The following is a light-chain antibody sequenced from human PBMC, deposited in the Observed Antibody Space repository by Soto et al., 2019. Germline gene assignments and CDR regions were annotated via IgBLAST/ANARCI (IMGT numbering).Light chain of an antibody. CDR3: QQYNSYWT. J-gene: IGKJ1*01. Sequence: DIQMTQPPSTLSASLGDRATITCRASQSISSWLAWYQQKPGKAPKLLIYDASSLESGVPSRFSGSGSGTEFTLTISSLQPDDFATYYCQQYNSYWTFGQGTKV. CDR1: QSISSW. CDR2: DAS. V-gene: IGKV1-5*01.